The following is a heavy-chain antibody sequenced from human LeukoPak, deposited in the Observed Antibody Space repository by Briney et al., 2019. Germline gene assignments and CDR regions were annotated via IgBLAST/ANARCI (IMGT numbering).Heavy chain of an antibody. V-gene: IGHV3-7*01. Sequence: GGSLRLSCAVSGFTFSTYWMSWVRQAPGKRLEWVVNIKTDGSGKYYVDSVKGRLTISRDNAKNSLYLQMNSLRAEDTALYYCARDWNGSGSPNDFWGQGTLVTVSS. CDR1: GFTFSTYW. J-gene: IGHJ4*02. CDR2: IKTDGSGK. D-gene: IGHD3-10*01. CDR3: ARDWNGSGSPNDF.